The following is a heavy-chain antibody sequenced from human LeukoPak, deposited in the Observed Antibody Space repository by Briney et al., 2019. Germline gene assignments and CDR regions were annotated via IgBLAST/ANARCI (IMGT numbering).Heavy chain of an antibody. CDR1: GDSISRYY. Sequence: PSETLSLTCTVSGDSISRYYWSWIRQSPGKGLQWIGYFYFSGSTNYNPSLKGRVTISVDTSKNQFSLKLSSVTAADTAVYYCARRDLREYALDYWGQGTLVTVSS. J-gene: IGHJ4*02. D-gene: IGHD2/OR15-2a*01. V-gene: IGHV4-59*08. CDR3: ARRDLREYALDY. CDR2: FYFSGST.